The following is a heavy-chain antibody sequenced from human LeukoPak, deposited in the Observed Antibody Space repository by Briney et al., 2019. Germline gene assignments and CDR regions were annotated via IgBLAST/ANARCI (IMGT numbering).Heavy chain of an antibody. V-gene: IGHV3-21*01. Sequence: GGSLRPSCAASGFTFSSYSMNWVRQAPGKGLEWVSSISSSSSYIYYADSVKGRFTISRDNAKNSLYLQMNSLRAEDTAVYYCARDLFSVLDRNCTGTCDYWGQGTLVTVSS. D-gene: IGHD2-8*02. CDR1: GFTFSSYS. J-gene: IGHJ4*02. CDR2: ISSSSSYI. CDR3: ARDLFSVLDRNCTGTCDY.